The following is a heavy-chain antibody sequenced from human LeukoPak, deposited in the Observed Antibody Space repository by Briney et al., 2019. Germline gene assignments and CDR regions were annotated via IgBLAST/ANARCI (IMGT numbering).Heavy chain of an antibody. V-gene: IGHV3-23*01. Sequence: GGSLRLSCAVSGFTFSDYYMSWIRQAPGKGLEWVSAISGSGGTTYNADSVKGRFTISRDNSKSTLYLQMNSLRAEDTALYYCAKSRSAYPRVDGFDMWGQGTMVTVSS. D-gene: IGHD3-3*01. CDR3: AKSRSAYPRVDGFDM. CDR1: GFTFSDYY. J-gene: IGHJ3*02. CDR2: ISGSGGTT.